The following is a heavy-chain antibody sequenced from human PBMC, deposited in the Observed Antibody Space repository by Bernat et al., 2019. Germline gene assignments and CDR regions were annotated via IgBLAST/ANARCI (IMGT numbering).Heavy chain of an antibody. V-gene: IGHV3-7*03. Sequence: EVQLVESWGTLVQPGGSLRLSCAVSGFTFSDYWMTFVRQAPGKGLEWVSTISSAKSAPHYVDSVKGRFIISRDNAEYSLYLHMNSLRAEDKAVYYCTRNSGYYRLDHWGKGALVTVPS. CDR3: TRNSGYYRLDH. CDR1: GFTFSDYW. J-gene: IGHJ4*02. D-gene: IGHD5-12*01. CDR2: ISSAKSAP.